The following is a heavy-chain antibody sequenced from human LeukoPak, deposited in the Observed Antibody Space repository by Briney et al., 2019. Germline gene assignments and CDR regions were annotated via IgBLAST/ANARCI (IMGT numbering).Heavy chain of an antibody. CDR2: INLDGSEK. CDR1: GFTFNSYW. Sequence: GGSLRLSCAASGFTFNSYWMNWVRQAPGKGLEGVANINLDGSEKYYVDSVKGRFTISRDNAKNSLYLQMNSLRAEDTAVYYCASSKGFDYWGQGTLVTVSS. V-gene: IGHV3-7*01. CDR3: ASSKGFDY. J-gene: IGHJ4*02.